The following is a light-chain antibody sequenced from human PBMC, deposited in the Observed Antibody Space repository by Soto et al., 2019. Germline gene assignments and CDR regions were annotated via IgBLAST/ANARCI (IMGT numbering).Light chain of an antibody. CDR3: QQYATTPLT. CDR1: QSVSSSS. Sequence: TQSPGTLSLSPGDTATLSCRASQSVSSSSLAWYQQKPGQAPRLLIYGASSRATGIPDRFRGSGSGPDFTLTISRLEPEDFAVYYCQQYATTPLTLGGGTKVDIK. J-gene: IGKJ4*01. CDR2: GAS. V-gene: IGKV3-20*01.